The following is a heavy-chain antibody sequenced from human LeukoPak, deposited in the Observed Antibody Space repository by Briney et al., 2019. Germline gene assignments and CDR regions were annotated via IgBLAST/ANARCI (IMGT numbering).Heavy chain of an antibody. CDR1: GYIFTNYW. CDR3: ARHRGTYSNDPDDAFDI. CDR2: IYPGDSDT. V-gene: IGHV5-51*01. Sequence: KTGGSLRLSCKGFGYIFTNYWIGWVRQMPGKGLEWMGIIYPGDSDTRYSPSFQGRVTMSADESISTAYLQWSNLKASDTAMYYCARHRGTYSNDPDDAFDIWGQGTMVTVSS. J-gene: IGHJ3*02. D-gene: IGHD2/OR15-2a*01.